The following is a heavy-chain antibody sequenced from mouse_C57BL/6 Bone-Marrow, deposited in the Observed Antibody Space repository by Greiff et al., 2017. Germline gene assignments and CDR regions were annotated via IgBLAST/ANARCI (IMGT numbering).Heavy chain of an antibody. CDR1: GYTFTSYW. V-gene: IGHV1-59*01. J-gene: IGHJ1*03. CDR3: ARNGNYYGSGYWYFDV. CDR2: IDPSDSYT. Sequence: VQLQQSGAELVRPGTSVTLSCKASGYTFTSYWMHWVKQRPGQGLEWIGVIDPSDSYTNYNQKFKGKATLTVDTSSSTAYMQLSSLTSEDSAVYYCARNGNYYGSGYWYFDVWGTGTTVTVSS. D-gene: IGHD1-1*01.